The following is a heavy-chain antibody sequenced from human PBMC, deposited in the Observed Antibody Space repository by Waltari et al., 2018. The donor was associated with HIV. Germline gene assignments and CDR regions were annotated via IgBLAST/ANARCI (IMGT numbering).Heavy chain of an antibody. D-gene: IGHD3-22*01. Sequence: QVQLVESGGGVVQPGRSLRLSCAASGFNFIIYAMHWVRQAPGKGLEWVGLMSSDGTEKYADSVRDRFAISRDSSKNTLYLQLNSLRPEDTAMYYCARVDTLYYYDRPCAHWSQGTLVTVSS. CDR1: GFNFIIYA. J-gene: IGHJ4*02. V-gene: IGHV3-30*03. CDR3: ARVDTLYYYDRPCAH. CDR2: MSSDGTEK.